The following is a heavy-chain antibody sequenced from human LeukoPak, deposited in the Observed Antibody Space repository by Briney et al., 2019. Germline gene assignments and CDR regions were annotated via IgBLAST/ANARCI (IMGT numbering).Heavy chain of an antibody. CDR3: ARTGIAARPTVWFDP. Sequence: GGSLRLSCAASGFTFSSYWMHWVRQAPGKGLVWVSHINSDGSSTNYADSVKGRFTISRDNAKNTLYLQMDSLRAEDTAVYYCARTGIAARPTVWFDPWGQGTLVTVSS. J-gene: IGHJ5*02. CDR1: GFTFSSYW. V-gene: IGHV3-74*01. D-gene: IGHD6-6*01. CDR2: INSDGSST.